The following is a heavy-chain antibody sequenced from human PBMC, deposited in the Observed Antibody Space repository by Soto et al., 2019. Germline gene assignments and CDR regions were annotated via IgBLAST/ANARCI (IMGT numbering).Heavy chain of an antibody. D-gene: IGHD6-19*01. CDR1: GFTFSSYA. Sequence: QVQLVESGGGVVQPGRSLRLSCAASGFTFSSYAMHWVRQAPGKGLEWVAVISYDGSNKYYADSVKGRFTISRDNSKNTLYLQMNSLRAEDTAVYYCAREWQWLVGEVHYYYYYGMDVWGQGTTVTVSS. V-gene: IGHV3-30-3*01. CDR2: ISYDGSNK. J-gene: IGHJ6*02. CDR3: AREWQWLVGEVHYYYYYGMDV.